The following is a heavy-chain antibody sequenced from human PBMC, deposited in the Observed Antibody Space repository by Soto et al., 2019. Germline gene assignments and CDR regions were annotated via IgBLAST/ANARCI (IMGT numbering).Heavy chain of an antibody. J-gene: IGHJ4*02. CDR3: CRGGPNWRSCDF. D-gene: IGHD7-27*01. CDR2: ISNKAYNYET. V-gene: IGHV3-73*01. Sequence: QPGGSLRLSCTASGLTFIDSSMHWFRQSSGKGREWVGGISNKAYNYETVYGTPGEGRFTSSRDDAKYMGYLQMNTMKTEATAVDYYCRGGPNWRSCDFWGGGTLVTVS. CDR1: GLTFIDSS.